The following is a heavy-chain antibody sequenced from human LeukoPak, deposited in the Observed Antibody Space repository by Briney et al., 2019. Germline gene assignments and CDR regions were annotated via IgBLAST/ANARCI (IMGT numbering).Heavy chain of an antibody. CDR3: ARIPSWD. J-gene: IGHJ4*02. CDR2: ISSSSSDI. D-gene: IGHD1-26*01. Sequence: SGGSLTLSCAASGFTFSSYSMNWVRQAPGKGLEWVSYISSSSSDIYYEDSVRGRLANSRCNDKKPLNLQMNCLRAEDTAVYYCARIPSWDWGQGTLVSVSS. CDR1: GFTFSSYS. V-gene: IGHV3-21*01.